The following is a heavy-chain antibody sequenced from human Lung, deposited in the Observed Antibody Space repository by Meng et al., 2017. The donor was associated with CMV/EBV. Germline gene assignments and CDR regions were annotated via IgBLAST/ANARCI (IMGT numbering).Heavy chain of an antibody. V-gene: IGHV4-39*02. CDR3: ARVYAGGPAHLYYVDY. CDR2: TFYTGNT. Sequence: SETLSLTCTVSRVSVGSSDFYWGWVRQPPGKGLEWIGTTFYTGNTWYNPSLQSRVTISSDTSRNQFSLELKFATAADTATYYCARVYAGGPAHLYYVDYWGQRMLVTVSS. J-gene: IGHJ4*02. CDR1: RVSVGSSDFY. D-gene: IGHD3-16*01.